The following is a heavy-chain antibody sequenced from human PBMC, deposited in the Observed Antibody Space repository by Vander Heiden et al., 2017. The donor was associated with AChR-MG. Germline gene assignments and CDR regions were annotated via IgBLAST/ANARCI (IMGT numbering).Heavy chain of an antibody. J-gene: IGHJ6*03. CDR2: IRSKAYGGTT. D-gene: IGHD6-13*01. CDR1: GLTFGDYA. Sequence: VQLVESGGGLVQPGRSLRLSCTASGLTFGDYAMSGVRQAPGKGLEWVGFIRSKAYGGTTEYAASVKGRVTISRDDSKSIAYLQMNSLKTEQTAVYYCTSLAGYSSRNYYYYYMDVWGKGTTVTVSS. CDR3: TSLAGYSSRNYYYYYMDV. V-gene: IGHV3-49*04.